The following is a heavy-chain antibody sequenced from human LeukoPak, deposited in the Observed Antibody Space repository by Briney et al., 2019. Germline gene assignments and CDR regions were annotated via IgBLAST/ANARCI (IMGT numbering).Heavy chain of an antibody. CDR2: INPNSGGT. J-gene: IGHJ4*02. V-gene: IGHV1-2*02. Sequence: ASVKVSCKASGYTFTGYYMHWVRQAPGQGLEWMEWINPNSGGTNHAQKFQGRVTMTRDTSISTAYMELSRLRSDDTAVYYCARDRPLDADDYYGFYYFDYWGQGTLVTVSS. CDR1: GYTFTGYY. CDR3: ARDRPLDADDYYGFYYFDY. D-gene: IGHD3-10*01.